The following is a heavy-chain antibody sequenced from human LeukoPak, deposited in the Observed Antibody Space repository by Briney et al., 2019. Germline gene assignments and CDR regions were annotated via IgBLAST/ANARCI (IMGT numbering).Heavy chain of an antibody. Sequence: GGSLRLSCEASGFNFNTYSMAWVRQAPGKGLEWVSTISNSDYSTYYADSVKGRFTISRANSENTLYLQMNNLRAEDTAVYYCAKATGYLLWGQGTLVTVSS. V-gene: IGHV3-23*01. CDR2: ISNSDYST. J-gene: IGHJ4*02. CDR3: AKATGYLL. D-gene: IGHD1-14*01. CDR1: GFNFNTYS.